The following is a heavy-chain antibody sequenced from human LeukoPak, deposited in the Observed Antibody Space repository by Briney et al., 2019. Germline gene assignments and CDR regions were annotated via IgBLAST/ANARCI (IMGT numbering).Heavy chain of an antibody. J-gene: IGHJ5*02. D-gene: IGHD2-2*01. CDR1: GFSLSTSGVG. CDR3: AHSPQIGYCSSTSCLKWFDP. Sequence: SGPTLVNPTQTLTLTCTFSGFSLSTSGVGVGWIRQPPGKALEWLALIYWNDDEHYSPSLKSRLTITKGTSKKQVVLTMTNMDPVDTATYYCAHSPQIGYCSSTSCLKWFDPWGQGTLVTVSS. V-gene: IGHV2-5*01. CDR2: IYWNDDE.